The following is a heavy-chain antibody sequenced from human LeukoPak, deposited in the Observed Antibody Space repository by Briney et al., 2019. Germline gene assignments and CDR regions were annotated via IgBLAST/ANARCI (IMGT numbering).Heavy chain of an antibody. D-gene: IGHD1-7*01. V-gene: IGHV4-4*07. CDR1: GGSISSYY. CDR2: IYSSGST. J-gene: IGHJ3*02. Sequence: SETLSLTCTVSGGSISSYYWSWIRQPPGKGLEWIGRIYSSGSTNYNPSLKSRVTMSVDTSKNQFSLKVSSVTAADTAVYYCARDRDWNYGAGAFDIWGQGTMVTVSS. CDR3: ARDRDWNYGAGAFDI.